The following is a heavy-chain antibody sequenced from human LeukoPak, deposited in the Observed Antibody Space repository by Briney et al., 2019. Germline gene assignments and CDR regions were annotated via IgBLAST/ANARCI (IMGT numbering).Heavy chain of an antibody. D-gene: IGHD2-2*01. J-gene: IGHJ5*02. CDR1: GGSINSSSYY. V-gene: IGHV4-39*07. Sequence: PSETLSLTCTVSGGSINSSSYYWGWIRQPPGKGLEWIGSIYYSGSAYYNPSLKSRVTISVDTSKHQFSLKLSSVTAADTAVYYCAREAYCSSTSCSPDWFDPWGQGTLVTVSS. CDR2: IYYSGSA. CDR3: AREAYCSSTSCSPDWFDP.